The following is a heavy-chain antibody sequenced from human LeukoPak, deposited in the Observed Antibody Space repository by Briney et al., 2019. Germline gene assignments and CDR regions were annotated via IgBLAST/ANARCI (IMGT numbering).Heavy chain of an antibody. CDR3: AKYGVEGATTLSRFDY. D-gene: IGHD1-26*01. V-gene: IGHV3-23*01. J-gene: IGHJ4*02. CDR1: GFTSSSYA. Sequence: GGSLRLSCAASGFTSSSYAMSWVRQAPGKGLEWVSAISGSGGSTYYGDPVKGRFTISRDNSKRILYLQMNSLRAEDTAVYFCAKYGVEGATTLSRFDYWGQGILVTVSS. CDR2: ISGSGGST.